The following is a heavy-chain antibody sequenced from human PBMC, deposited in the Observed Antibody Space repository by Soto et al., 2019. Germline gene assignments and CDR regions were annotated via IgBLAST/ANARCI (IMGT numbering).Heavy chain of an antibody. CDR2: ISGSGGST. CDR3: AKSLTPMVRVVLPPGY. Sequence: EVQLLESGGGLVQPGGSLRLSCAASGFTFSSYAMSWVRQAPGKGLEWVSAISGSGGSTYYADSVKGRFTISRDNSKNTLYMQMNSLRAEDTAVYYCAKSLTPMVRVVLPPGYWGQGTLVTVSS. J-gene: IGHJ4*02. D-gene: IGHD3-10*01. CDR1: GFTFSSYA. V-gene: IGHV3-23*01.